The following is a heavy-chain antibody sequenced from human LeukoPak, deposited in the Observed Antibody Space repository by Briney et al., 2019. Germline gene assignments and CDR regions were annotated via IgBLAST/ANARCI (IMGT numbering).Heavy chain of an antibody. J-gene: IGHJ4*02. CDR1: GYTFTSYH. V-gene: IGHV1-46*01. Sequence: ASVKVSCKAFGYTFTSYHMHWVRQAPGQGLEWMGIINPSAGNTNYAHNFQGRVTITRDTSASTAYMELSSLRSEDTAVYYCARDESWHFDYWGQGTLVTVSS. D-gene: IGHD6-13*01. CDR3: ARDESWHFDY. CDR2: INPSAGNT.